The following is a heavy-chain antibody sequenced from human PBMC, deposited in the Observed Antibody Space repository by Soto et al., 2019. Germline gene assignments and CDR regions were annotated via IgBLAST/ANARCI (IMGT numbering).Heavy chain of an antibody. V-gene: IGHV3-23*01. D-gene: IGHD3-3*01. CDR2: ISGSGGST. CDR1: GFTFSSYA. Sequence: PGGSLRLSCAASGFTFSSYAMSWVRQAPGKGLEWVSAISGSGGSTYYADSVKGRFTISRDNSKNTLYLQMNSLRAEDTAVYYCAKDQTYYDFWSGYYGPPLDYGMDVWGQGTTVTVSS. J-gene: IGHJ6*02. CDR3: AKDQTYYDFWSGYYGPPLDYGMDV.